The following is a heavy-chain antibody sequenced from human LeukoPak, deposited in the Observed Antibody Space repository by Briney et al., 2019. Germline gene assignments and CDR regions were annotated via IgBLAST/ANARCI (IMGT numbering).Heavy chain of an antibody. CDR1: GYSFADYY. Sequence: GATVKISCKASGYSFADYYMHWTQQAPGKGLEWMGRINPKNRETKYADKFQGRVTITADTSTDTAYMELSSLGSEDTAVYYCATLHYDGGSQTNWGQGTPVTVPS. V-gene: IGHV1-69-2*01. D-gene: IGHD3-22*01. CDR3: ATLHYDGGSQTN. J-gene: IGHJ4*02. CDR2: INPKNRET.